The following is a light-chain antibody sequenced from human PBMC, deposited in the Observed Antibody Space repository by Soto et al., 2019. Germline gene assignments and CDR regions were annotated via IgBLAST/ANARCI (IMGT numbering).Light chain of an antibody. CDR3: QQYDSYALT. CDR1: QSISSW. CDR2: KAS. V-gene: IGKV1-5*03. J-gene: IGKJ4*01. Sequence: DIQMTQSPSTLSASVGDRVTITCRASQSISSWLAWYQQKPGKAPKLLIYKASTLESGVPSRFSGSGSGTEFTLTIGSLQPDDSATYYCQQYDSYALTFGGGTKVEIK.